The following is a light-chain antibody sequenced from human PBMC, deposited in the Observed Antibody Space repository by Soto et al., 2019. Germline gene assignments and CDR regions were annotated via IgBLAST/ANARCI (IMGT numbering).Light chain of an antibody. CDR3: QQYSDWPPLT. V-gene: IGKV3-15*01. Sequence: EIVMTQSPATLSVSPGERATLSCRASQSVSSNLAWYQQKPGQAPRLLIYGASTRATGIPTRFSGSGSGTDFTLTINSLQSEDCAVSYCQQYSDWPPLTFGGGTKVEI. J-gene: IGKJ4*01. CDR1: QSVSSN. CDR2: GAS.